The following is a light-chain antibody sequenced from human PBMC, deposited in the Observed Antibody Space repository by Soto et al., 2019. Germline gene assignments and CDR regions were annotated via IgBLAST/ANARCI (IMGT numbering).Light chain of an antibody. Sequence: EIVLTQSPATLSLSPGERATLSCRASQSVSSYLAWYQQKPGQAPRLLIYDASNRATGIPARFSGSGSGTDFTLTISSLELEDFAVYYCQQRSNWPPYTLGQGTSWRSN. J-gene: IGKJ2*01. V-gene: IGKV3-11*01. CDR3: QQRSNWPPYT. CDR2: DAS. CDR1: QSVSSY.